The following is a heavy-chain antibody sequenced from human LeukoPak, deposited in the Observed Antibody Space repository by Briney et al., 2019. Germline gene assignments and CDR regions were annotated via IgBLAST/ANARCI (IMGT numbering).Heavy chain of an antibody. CDR2: INPDSGET. CDR1: GHTFTGYY. Sequence: ASVKVSCKASGHTFTGYYILWVRQAPGQGFEWLGRINPDSGETDYAREFQGRVTMTRDTSINTAYMELSSLKFDDTAVYFCARAELWMARHFDLWGRGALVTVSS. V-gene: IGHV1-2*02. CDR3: ARAELWMARHFDL. D-gene: IGHD5-12*01. J-gene: IGHJ2*01.